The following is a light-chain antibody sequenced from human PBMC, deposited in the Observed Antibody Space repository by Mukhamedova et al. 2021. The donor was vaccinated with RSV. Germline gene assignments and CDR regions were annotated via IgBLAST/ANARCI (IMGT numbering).Light chain of an antibody. V-gene: IGLV1-40*01. CDR3: QSYDSSLSGVNV. CDR2: DNN. J-gene: IGLJ1*01. Sequence: KLLIYDNNNRPSGIPGRFSGSRSGTSASLVITGLQAEDEADYYCQSYDSSLSGVNVFGSGTRVTVL.